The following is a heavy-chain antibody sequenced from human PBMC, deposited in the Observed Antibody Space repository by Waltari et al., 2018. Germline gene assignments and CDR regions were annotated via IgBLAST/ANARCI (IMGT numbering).Heavy chain of an antibody. J-gene: IGHJ4*02. CDR1: GFTVSSNY. CDR3: ARMYYDFWSGYYGGFDY. Sequence: EVQLVESGGGLVQPGGSLRLSCAASGFTVSSNYMSWVRQAHGKGLEWVSVMYSGGSTYYADSVKGRFTISRDNSKNTLYLQMNSLRAEDTAVYYCARMYYDFWSGYYGGFDYWGQGTLVTVSS. D-gene: IGHD3-3*01. V-gene: IGHV3-66*02. CDR2: MYSGGST.